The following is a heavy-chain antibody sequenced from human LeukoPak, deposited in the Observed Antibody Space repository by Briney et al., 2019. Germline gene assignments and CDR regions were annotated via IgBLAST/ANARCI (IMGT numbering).Heavy chain of an antibody. CDR1: GVSISTYY. J-gene: IGHJ2*01. Sequence: SETLSLTCAASGVSISTYYWSWIRQPPGKGLEWIGYIYYSGNTNYNPSLKSRVTISVDTSKSQFSMKLSSVTASDTAVYYCARVGSWNFDLWGRGTLVTVSS. CDR3: ARVGSWNFDL. CDR2: IYYSGNT. D-gene: IGHD1-26*01. V-gene: IGHV4-59*01.